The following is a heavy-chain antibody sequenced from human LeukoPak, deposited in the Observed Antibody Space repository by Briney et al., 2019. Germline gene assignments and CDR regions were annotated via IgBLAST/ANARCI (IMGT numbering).Heavy chain of an antibody. CDR2: ISTSSSYI. Sequence: GGSLRLSCAASGFTFSNYNMNWVRQAPEKGLEWVSTISTSSSYIYYADSVKGRFTISRDNSKNTLYLKMSSLRGEDTAVYYCARRSSSGWYPDYYYYYMDVWGKGTTVTISS. CDR1: GFTFSNYN. CDR3: ARRSSSGWYPDYYYYYMDV. D-gene: IGHD6-19*01. V-gene: IGHV3-21*01. J-gene: IGHJ6*03.